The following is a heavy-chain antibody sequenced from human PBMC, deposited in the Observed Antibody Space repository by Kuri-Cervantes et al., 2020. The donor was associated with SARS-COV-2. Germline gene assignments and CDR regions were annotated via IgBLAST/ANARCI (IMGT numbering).Heavy chain of an antibody. CDR3: ARDQYDFWSGYLRGIGDV. V-gene: IGHV3-21*01. J-gene: IGHJ6*02. CDR1: GFTFSSYS. D-gene: IGHD3-3*01. CDR2: ISSSSSYI. Sequence: GESLKISCAASGFTFSSYSMNWVRQAPGKGLEWVSSISSSSSYIYYADSVKGRFTISGDNSKNTLYLQMNSLRAEDTAVYYCARDQYDFWSGYLRGIGDVWGQGTTVTVSS.